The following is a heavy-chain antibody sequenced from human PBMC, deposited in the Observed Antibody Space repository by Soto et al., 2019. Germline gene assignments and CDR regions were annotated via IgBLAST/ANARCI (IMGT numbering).Heavy chain of an antibody. J-gene: IGHJ4*02. V-gene: IGHV3-30*18. CDR2: ISYDGGNK. D-gene: IGHD5-18*01. CDR3: AKDWGGEGYSYASTIDY. CDR1: GFTFSSHG. Sequence: GGPLRLSCAASGFTFSSHGMHWVRQAPGKGLEWVAVISYDGGNKYYADSVKGRFTISRDNSKNTLYLQMNSLRAEDTALYYCAKDWGGEGYSYASTIDYWGQGSLVTVSS.